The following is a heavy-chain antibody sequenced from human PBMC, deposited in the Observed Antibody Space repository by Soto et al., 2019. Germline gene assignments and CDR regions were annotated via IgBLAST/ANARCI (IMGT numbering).Heavy chain of an antibody. J-gene: IGHJ5*02. D-gene: IGHD6-19*01. CDR3: AKDSTVAGTPTVEGWFDP. CDR1: GFTFSSYA. CDR2: ISGSGGST. Sequence: EVQLLESGGGLVQPGGSLRLSCAASGFTFSSYAMSWVRQAPGKGLEWVSAISGSGGSTYYADSVKGRFTISRDNSKNTLYLQMNSLRAEDTAVYYCAKDSTVAGTPTVEGWFDPWGQGTLVTVSS. V-gene: IGHV3-23*01.